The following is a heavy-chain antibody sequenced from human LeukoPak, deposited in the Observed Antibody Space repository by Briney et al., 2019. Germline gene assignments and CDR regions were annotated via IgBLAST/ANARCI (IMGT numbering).Heavy chain of an antibody. J-gene: IGHJ6*02. V-gene: IGHV1-18*01. CDR1: GYTFTSYG. CDR2: ISAYNGNT. D-gene: IGHD6-13*01. Sequence: GASVKVSYKASGYTFTSYGISWVRQAPGQGLEWMGWISAYNGNTNYAQKLQGRVTMTTDTSTSTAYMELRSLRSDDTAVYYCARDLETSSSWPPYYYYGMDVWGQGTTVTVSS. CDR3: ARDLETSSSWPPYYYYGMDV.